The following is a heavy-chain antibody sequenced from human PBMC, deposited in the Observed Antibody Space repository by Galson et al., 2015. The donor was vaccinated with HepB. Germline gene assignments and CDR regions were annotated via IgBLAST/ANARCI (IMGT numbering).Heavy chain of an antibody. V-gene: IGHV3-73*01. CDR2: TRRNGNNLAT. CDR3: SILKEDV. Sequence: SLRLSCAASGFTFSGSSIHWVRQASGKGLEWVGRTRRNGNNLATDHAASLKGRFTISRDDSKNTVYLQMDSLKAEDTAVYYCSILKEDVWGQGTTVTVSS. J-gene: IGHJ6*02. CDR1: GFTFSGSS.